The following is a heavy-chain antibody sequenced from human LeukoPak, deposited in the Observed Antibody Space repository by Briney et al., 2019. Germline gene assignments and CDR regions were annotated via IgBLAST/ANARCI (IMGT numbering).Heavy chain of an antibody. D-gene: IGHD3-10*01. J-gene: IGHJ3*02. CDR2: INHSGST. CDR3: ATFMVRGVDGSDAFDI. Sequence: SETLSLTCAVYGGSFSGYYWSWIRQPPGKGLEWIGEINHSGSTNYNPSLKSRVTISVDTSKNQFSLKLSSVTAADTAVYYCATFMVRGVDGSDAFDIWGQGTMVTVSS. V-gene: IGHV4-34*01. CDR1: GGSFSGYY.